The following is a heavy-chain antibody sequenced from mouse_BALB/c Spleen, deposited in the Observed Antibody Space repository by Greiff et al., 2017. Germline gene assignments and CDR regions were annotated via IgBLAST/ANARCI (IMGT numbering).Heavy chain of an antibody. Sequence: VQLQQSGPGLVQPSQSLSITCTVSGFSLTSYGVHWVRQSPGKGLEWLGVIWSGGSTDYNAAFISRLSISKDNSKSQVFFKMNSLQANDTAIYYCARKGVRGDYDAMDYWGQGTSVTVSS. CDR1: GFSLTSYG. CDR3: ARKGVRGDYDAMDY. J-gene: IGHJ4*01. V-gene: IGHV2-2*02. CDR2: IWSGGST. D-gene: IGHD2-14*01.